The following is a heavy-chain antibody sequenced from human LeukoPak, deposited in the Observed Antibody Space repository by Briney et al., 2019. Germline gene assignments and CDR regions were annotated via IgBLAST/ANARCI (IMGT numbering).Heavy chain of an antibody. J-gene: IGHJ4*02. CDR1: GFSFDEHA. Sequence: GRSLRPSCTASGFSFDEHAMHWVRQAPGKGLEWVSGISWNSGIIGYAGSVRGRFTISRDNAKNSLYLQMNSLRAEDTAVYYCAKDLCSTSCALGDWGQGTLVTVSS. D-gene: IGHD2-2*01. V-gene: IGHV3-9*01. CDR3: AKDLCSTSCALGD. CDR2: ISWNSGII.